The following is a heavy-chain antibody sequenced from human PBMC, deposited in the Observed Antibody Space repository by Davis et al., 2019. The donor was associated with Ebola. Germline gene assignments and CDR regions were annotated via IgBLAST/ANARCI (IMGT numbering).Heavy chain of an antibody. CDR3: ATSYTYYDILTGYSPGSWFDP. D-gene: IGHD3-9*01. Sequence: AASVKVSCKASGYTFNSHAISWVRQAPGQGLEWMGGIIPIFGTANYAQKFQGRVTITADKSTSTAYMELSSLRSEDTAVYYCATSYTYYDILTGYSPGSWFDPWGQGTLVTVSS. V-gene: IGHV1-69*06. CDR2: IIPIFGTA. CDR1: GYTFNSHA. J-gene: IGHJ5*02.